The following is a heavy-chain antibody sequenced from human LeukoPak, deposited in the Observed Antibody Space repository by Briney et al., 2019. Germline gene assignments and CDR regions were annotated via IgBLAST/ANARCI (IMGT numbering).Heavy chain of an antibody. CDR3: ARSDIVVVVADTLRYDSSGYFDY. D-gene: IGHD2-15*01. V-gene: IGHV4-34*01. J-gene: IGHJ4*02. CDR2: INHSGST. Sequence: PSETLSLTCAVYGGSFSAYYWTWIRQPPGKGLEWIGEINHSGSTNYNPSLKSRVTISIDTSKNRFSLKLSSVTAADTAVYYCARSDIVVVVADTLRYDSSGYFDYWGQGTLVTVSS. CDR1: GGSFSAYY.